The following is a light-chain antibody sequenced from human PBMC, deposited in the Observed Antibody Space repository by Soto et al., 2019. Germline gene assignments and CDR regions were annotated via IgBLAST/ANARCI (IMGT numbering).Light chain of an antibody. V-gene: IGLV2-23*01. J-gene: IGLJ1*01. CDR2: EGI. CDR3: CSYVGATTYI. Sequence: QSALTQPASVSGSPGQSITISCTGTSNTIGGYNVVSWYQQHPGTAPKVIIYEGIKRPSGVSNRFSGSISGSTASLTISGLQAEDEADYSCCSYVGATTYIFGNGTKVTV. CDR1: SNTIGGYNV.